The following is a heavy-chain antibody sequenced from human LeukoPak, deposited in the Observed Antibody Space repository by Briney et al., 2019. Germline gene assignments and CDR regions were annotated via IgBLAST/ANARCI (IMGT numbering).Heavy chain of an antibody. V-gene: IGHV4-39*07. CDR3: ARDSDAVLLWFGELDY. CDR2: IYYSGST. CDR1: GGSISSSSYY. D-gene: IGHD3-10*01. Sequence: SETLSLTCTVSGGSISSSSYYWGWIRQPPGKGLEWIGSIYYSGSTYYNPSLKSRVTISVDTSKNQFSLKLSSVTAEDTAVYYCARDSDAVLLWFGELDYWGQGTLVTVSS. J-gene: IGHJ4*02.